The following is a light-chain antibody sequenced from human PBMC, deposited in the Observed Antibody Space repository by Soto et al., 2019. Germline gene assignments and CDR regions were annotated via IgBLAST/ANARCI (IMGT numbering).Light chain of an antibody. Sequence: QSVLTQPPSASGTPGQRVTISCSGSSYNIGSNTVNWYQQLPGTAPKLLIYSNNQRPSGVPDRFSGSKSGTSASLAISGLQFEDEADYYCAAWDDSLNGYVVGTGTKLTVL. CDR3: AAWDDSLNGYV. CDR2: SNN. V-gene: IGLV1-44*01. J-gene: IGLJ1*01. CDR1: SYNIGSNT.